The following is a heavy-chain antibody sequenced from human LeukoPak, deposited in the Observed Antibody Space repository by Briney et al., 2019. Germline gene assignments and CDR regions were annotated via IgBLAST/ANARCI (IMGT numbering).Heavy chain of an antibody. CDR3: AKDREDYGDSPRAPDY. J-gene: IGHJ4*02. CDR1: GFTFSSYA. D-gene: IGHD4-17*01. V-gene: IGHV3-23*01. CDR2: ISGSGGST. Sequence: GGSLRLSCAASGFTFSSYAMSWVRQAPGEGLEWVSAISGSGGSTYYADSVKGRFTISRDNSKNTLYLQMNSLRAEDTAVYYCAKDREDYGDSPRAPDYWGQGTLVTVSS.